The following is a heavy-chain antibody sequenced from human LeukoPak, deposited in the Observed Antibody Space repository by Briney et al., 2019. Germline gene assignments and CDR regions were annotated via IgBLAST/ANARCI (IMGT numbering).Heavy chain of an antibody. CDR2: INPNGGGT. J-gene: IGHJ5*02. CDR1: GYTFTDYY. V-gene: IGHV1-2*02. Sequence: GASVKVSCKASGYTFTDYYMHWVRQAPGQGLEWMGWINPNGGGTKYAQKFQGRVTMTRETSISTAYMELSSLAYDDTAVYYCARDTCNGGSCFTWFDPWGQGTLVTVSS. CDR3: ARDTCNGGSCFTWFDP. D-gene: IGHD2-15*01.